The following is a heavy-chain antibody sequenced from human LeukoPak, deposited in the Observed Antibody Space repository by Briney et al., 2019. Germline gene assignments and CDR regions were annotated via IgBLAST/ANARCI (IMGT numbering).Heavy chain of an antibody. Sequence: RGSLRLSCVVSDVTFSSSWMTWVRQAPGKGLEWVAQIKRDGSEKDYVDSVKGRFTISRDNAKNTLYLESNRLRVENTAVYYCARGTGTYGYGGQGTRVSVS. CDR2: IKRDGSEK. CDR1: DVTFSSSW. D-gene: IGHD1-26*01. J-gene: IGHJ4*02. CDR3: ARGTGTYGY. V-gene: IGHV3-7*04.